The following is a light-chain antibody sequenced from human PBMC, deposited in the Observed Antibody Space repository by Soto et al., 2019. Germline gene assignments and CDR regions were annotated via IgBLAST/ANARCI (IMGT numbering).Light chain of an antibody. CDR1: QNINSW. CDR3: QQYNVYSWT. J-gene: IGKJ1*01. CDR2: EAS. V-gene: IGKV1-5*03. Sequence: DIHMNKSPSNLSASVRDRVTITCRASQNINSWLAWYQQKPGKAPKLLIYEASSLEKGVPARFGGSGSGTEFTLTISSLQPDDFASYYCQQYNVYSWTFGQGCKADIK.